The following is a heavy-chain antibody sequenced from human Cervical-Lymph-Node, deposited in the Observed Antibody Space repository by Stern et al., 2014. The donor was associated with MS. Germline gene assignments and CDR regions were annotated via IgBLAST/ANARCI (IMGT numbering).Heavy chain of an antibody. J-gene: IGHJ4*02. D-gene: IGHD2-8*02. CDR1: GDSISSYTHY. Sequence: QLQLQESGPGLVKPSETLSLTCAVSGDSISSYTHYWAWIRQPPGKGLEWIGRVYYSGATYFNPSFKSPVTISVDTSKNHFSLGLTSVTAADTAVYYCAKHACTGAACPFDLWGQGTLVTVSS. CDR3: AKHACTGAACPFDL. CDR2: VYYSGAT. V-gene: IGHV4-39*01.